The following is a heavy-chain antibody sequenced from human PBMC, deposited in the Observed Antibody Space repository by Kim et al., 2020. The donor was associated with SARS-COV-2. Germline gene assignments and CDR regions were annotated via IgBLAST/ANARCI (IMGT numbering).Heavy chain of an antibody. V-gene: IGHV1-24*01. J-gene: IGHJ5*02. CDR2: FDPEDGET. Sequence: ASVKVSCKVSGYTLTELSMHWVRQAPGKGLEWMGGFDPEDGETIYAQKFQGRVTMTEDTSTDTAYMELSSLRSEDTAVYYCATAPTVTTPQTPNWFDPWGQGTLVTVSS. CDR1: GYTLTELS. CDR3: ATAPTVTTPQTPNWFDP. D-gene: IGHD4-17*01.